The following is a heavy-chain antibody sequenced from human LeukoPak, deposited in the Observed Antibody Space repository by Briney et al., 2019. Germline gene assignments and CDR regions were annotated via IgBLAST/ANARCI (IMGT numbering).Heavy chain of an antibody. CDR2: IYYSGGT. D-gene: IGHD2-21*02. CDR3: ARGELLYDY. J-gene: IGHJ4*02. CDR1: GDSISSYY. Sequence: SETLALTCTVSGDSISSYYWSWIRQPPGKGLEWIGYIYYSGGTDYNPSLKSRVTMSVDTSKNQFSLKLNSVTAADTAVYYCARGELLYDYWGQGTLVTVSS. V-gene: IGHV4-59*08.